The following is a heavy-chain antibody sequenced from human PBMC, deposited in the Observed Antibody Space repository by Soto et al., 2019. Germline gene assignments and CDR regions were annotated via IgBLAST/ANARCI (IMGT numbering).Heavy chain of an antibody. CDR2: IYYSENT. V-gene: IGHV4-39*07. Sequence: PSETLSLTWTVSGGSISSSSNHWGWIRQPPGKGLEWIGNIYYSENTYYNPSLKSRVTISVDTSKNQFSLKLSSVTAADTAVYYCARQNYYGSGSYIYSMDVWGQGTTVTVSS. CDR1: GGSISSSSNH. CDR3: ARQNYYGSGSYIYSMDV. J-gene: IGHJ6*02. D-gene: IGHD3-10*01.